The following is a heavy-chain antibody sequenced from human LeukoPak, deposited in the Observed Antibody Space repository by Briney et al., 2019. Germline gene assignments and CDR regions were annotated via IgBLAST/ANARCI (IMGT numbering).Heavy chain of an antibody. D-gene: IGHD6-13*01. CDR2: INPSGGST. CDR1: GYTFTSYY. J-gene: IGHJ4*02. V-gene: IGHV1-46*01. CDR3: ARPGQAAAGFDY. Sequence: EASVRVSYKASGYTFTSYYMHWVRQAPGQGLEWMGIINPSGGSTSYAQKFQGRVTMTRDTSTSTVYMELSSLRSEDTAVYYCARPGQAAAGFDYWGQGTLVTVSS.